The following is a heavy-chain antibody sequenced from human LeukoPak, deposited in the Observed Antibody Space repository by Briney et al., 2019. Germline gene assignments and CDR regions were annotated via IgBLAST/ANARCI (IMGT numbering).Heavy chain of an antibody. Sequence: ASVKVSCKASGGTFSSYAISWVRQAPGQGLEWMGRIIPILGIANYAQKFQGRVTITADKSTSTAYMELSSLRSEDTAVYYCASVGYCSSTSCYFVAFGIWGQGTMVTVSS. J-gene: IGHJ3*02. CDR1: GGTFSSYA. CDR3: ASVGYCSSTSCYFVAFGI. V-gene: IGHV1-69*04. CDR2: IIPILGIA. D-gene: IGHD2-2*01.